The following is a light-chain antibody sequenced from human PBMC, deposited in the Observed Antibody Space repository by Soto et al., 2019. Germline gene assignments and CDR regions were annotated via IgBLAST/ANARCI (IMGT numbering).Light chain of an antibody. CDR3: QQYNNWPPIT. Sequence: AIRITQSPSSFSASTGDRVTITCRASQGISSYLAWYQQKPGKAPKLLIYAASTLQSGVPSRFSGSGSGTDFTLTISCLQSEDFAVYYCQQYNNWPPITFGQGTRLEIK. CDR1: QGISSY. V-gene: IGKV1-8*01. CDR2: AAS. J-gene: IGKJ5*01.